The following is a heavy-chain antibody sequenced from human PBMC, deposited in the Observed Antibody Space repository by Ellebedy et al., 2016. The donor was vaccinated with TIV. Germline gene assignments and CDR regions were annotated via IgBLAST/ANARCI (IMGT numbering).Heavy chain of an antibody. J-gene: IGHJ4*02. CDR2: ISAYNGDT. Sequence: AASVKVSCKASGYTFTSYGISWVRQAPGQGLEWMGWISAYNGDTNYAQKLQGRVTMTTDTSTSTAYMELRSLRSDDTAVYYCARVGDYDILTGYYFYWGQGTLVTVSS. CDR3: ARVGDYDILTGYYFY. CDR1: GYTFTSYG. V-gene: IGHV1-18*01. D-gene: IGHD3-9*01.